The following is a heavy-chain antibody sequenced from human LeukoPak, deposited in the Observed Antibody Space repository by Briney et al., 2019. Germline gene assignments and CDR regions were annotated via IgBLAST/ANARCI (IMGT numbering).Heavy chain of an antibody. CDR1: GFTFDDYG. V-gene: IGHV3-20*04. CDR2: INWNGGST. D-gene: IGHD6-13*01. Sequence: GSLRLSCAASGFTFDDYGMSWVRQAPGKGLEWVPGINWNGGSTGYADSVKGRFTISRDNAKNSLYLQMNSLRAEDTALYYCVRFRGYSSSWYGPKAFDYWGQGTLVTVSS. CDR3: VRFRGYSSSWYGPKAFDY. J-gene: IGHJ4*02.